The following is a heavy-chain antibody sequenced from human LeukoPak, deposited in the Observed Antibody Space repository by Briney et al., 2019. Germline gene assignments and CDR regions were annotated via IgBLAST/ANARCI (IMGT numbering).Heavy chain of an antibody. V-gene: IGHV4-59*01. CDR1: GGSISSYY. Sequence: SSETLSLTCTVSGGSISSYYWSWIRQPPGKGLEWIGYIYYSGSTNYNPSLKSRVTISVDTSKNQFSLKLSSVTAADTAVYYCARVYGGDTEKYDFWSGYHHYYYYYMDVWGKGTTVTVSS. J-gene: IGHJ6*03. CDR2: IYYSGST. D-gene: IGHD3-3*01. CDR3: ARVYGGDTEKYDFWSGYHHYYYYYMDV.